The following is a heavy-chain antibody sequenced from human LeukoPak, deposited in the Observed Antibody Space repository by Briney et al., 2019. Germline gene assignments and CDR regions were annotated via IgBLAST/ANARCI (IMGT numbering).Heavy chain of an antibody. CDR2: INPHSGGT. D-gene: IGHD2-15*01. CDR3: ARAWETGGSGPT. CDR1: GYTFTAYY. J-gene: IGHJ5*02. Sequence: ASVKVSCKASGYTFTAYYIHWVRQAPGQGLEWMGWINPHSGGTNYAQKFQGRVTMTRDTPISTAYVEVSGLRPDDTAVYYCARAWETGGSGPTWGQGTLVTVSS. V-gene: IGHV1-2*02.